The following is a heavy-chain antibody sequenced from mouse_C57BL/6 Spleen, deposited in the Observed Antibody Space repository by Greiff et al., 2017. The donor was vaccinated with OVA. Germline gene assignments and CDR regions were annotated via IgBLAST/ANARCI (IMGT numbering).Heavy chain of an antibody. CDR2: INPGSGGT. CDR3: ARDYDGYYAMDY. J-gene: IGHJ4*01. D-gene: IGHD2-4*01. CDR1: GYAFTNYL. Sequence: QVQLQQSGAELVRPGTSVKVSCKASGYAFTNYLIEWVKQRPGQGLEWIGVINPGSGGTNYNEKFKGKATLTADKSSSTAYMQLSSLTSEDSAVYFCARDYDGYYAMDYWGRGTSVTVSS. V-gene: IGHV1-54*01.